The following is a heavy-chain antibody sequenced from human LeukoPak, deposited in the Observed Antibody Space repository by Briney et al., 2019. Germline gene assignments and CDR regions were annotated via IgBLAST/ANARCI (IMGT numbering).Heavy chain of an antibody. CDR2: TYYTGST. Sequence: SETLSLTCTVSGGSISSSGYYWGWIRQPPGKGLEWIATTYYTGSTYYSPSLRSRVTISVDTSKDQFSLKLTSVTAADTAVYCCARLTGGYSYGYAGYWGQGTLVTVSS. CDR1: GGSISSSGYY. D-gene: IGHD5-18*01. CDR3: ARLTGGYSYGYAGY. V-gene: IGHV4-39*01. J-gene: IGHJ4*02.